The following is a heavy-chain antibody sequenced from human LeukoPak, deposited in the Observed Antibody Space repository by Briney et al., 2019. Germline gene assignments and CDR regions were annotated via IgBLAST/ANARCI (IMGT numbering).Heavy chain of an antibody. D-gene: IGHD6-13*01. CDR1: RFTVSSNY. CDR3: ACVKALQQLVRAFDI. Sequence: GGSLRLSCAASRFTVSSNYMSWVSQAPGKGLEWVSVIYSGGSTYYADPVKGRFTISRDNSKNTLYLQMNSLRAEDTAVYYCACVKALQQLVRAFDIWAKGQWSPSLQ. CDR2: IYSGGST. J-gene: IGHJ3*02. V-gene: IGHV3-66*01.